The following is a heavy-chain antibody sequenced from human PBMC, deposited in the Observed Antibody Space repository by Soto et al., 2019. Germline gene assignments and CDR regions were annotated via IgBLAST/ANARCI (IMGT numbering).Heavy chain of an antibody. V-gene: IGHV4-59*01. CDR1: GVSINSYY. CDR2: IYYSGTT. Sequence: QVQLQESGPGLVKPSETLSLICAGSGVSINSYYWSWIRQPPGKALEWIGYIYYSGTTNYNPSLKSRFTTSVDTSKNQFSLRLSSVTAADTAVYYCARAGGRYAITAYDVWGPGTLVTVSS. CDR3: ARAGGRYAITAYDV. D-gene: IGHD1-26*01. J-gene: IGHJ3*01.